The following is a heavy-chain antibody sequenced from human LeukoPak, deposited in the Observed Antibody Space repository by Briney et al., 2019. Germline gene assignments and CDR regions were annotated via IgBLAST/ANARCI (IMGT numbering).Heavy chain of an antibody. CDR3: VKDKGITGPLLYKVPRYYYYGMDV. CDR1: GFTFSSYA. CDR2: ISSNGGST. J-gene: IGHJ6*04. V-gene: IGHV3-64D*06. Sequence: GGSLRLSCSASGFTFSSYAMHWVRQAPGKGLESVSAISSNGGSTYYADSVKGRFTISRDNSKNTLYLQMSRLRAEDTAVYYCVKDKGITGPLLYKVPRYYYYGMDVWGKGNTVTVSS. D-gene: IGHD1-20*01.